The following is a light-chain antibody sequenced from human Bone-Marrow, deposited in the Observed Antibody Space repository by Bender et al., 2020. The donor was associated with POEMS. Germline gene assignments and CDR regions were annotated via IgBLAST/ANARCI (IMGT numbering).Light chain of an antibody. J-gene: IGLJ2*01. CDR2: KDT. Sequence: SYELTQPSAVSVSPGQTARITCSGDVLTKKYTRWFQQKPGQAPILVIYKDTERPSRIPERFSGSSSGTTVTLTISGAQVEDEADYYCQTWGTDIHVVFGGGTKLTVL. CDR3: QTWGTDIHVV. CDR1: VLTKKY. V-gene: IGLV3-27*01.